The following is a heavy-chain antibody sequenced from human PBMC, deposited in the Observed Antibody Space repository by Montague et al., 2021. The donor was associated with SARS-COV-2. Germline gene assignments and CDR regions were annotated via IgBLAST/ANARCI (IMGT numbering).Heavy chain of an antibody. Sequence: SETLSLTCSFSGSSVRSYYWSWIRQPPGKGLEWIGYIYDSGSTNYNPSLKSRVTISVDTSKNQFSLKLSSVTAADTAVYYCARENTVTTFGGPYYIDSWGQGTLVTVSA. V-gene: IGHV4-59*02. CDR1: GSSVRSYY. CDR2: IYDSGST. CDR3: ARENTVTTFGGPYYIDS. J-gene: IGHJ4*02. D-gene: IGHD4-17*01.